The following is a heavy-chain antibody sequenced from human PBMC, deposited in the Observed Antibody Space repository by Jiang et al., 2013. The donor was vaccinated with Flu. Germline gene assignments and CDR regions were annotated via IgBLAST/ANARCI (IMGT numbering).Heavy chain of an antibody. J-gene: IGHJ2*01. D-gene: IGHD2-21*02. CDR2: TYYRSKWYN. CDR3: ARVRCGRDCYPNWYFDL. V-gene: IGHV6-1*01. CDR1: GDSVSSDSSA. Sequence: TCAISGDSVSSDSSAWNWIRQSPSRGLEWLGRTYYRSKWYNDYAVSVRSRITINPDTSKNQFSLHLSSVTPEDTAVYYCARVRCGRDCYPNWYFDLWGPWHPGHCLL.